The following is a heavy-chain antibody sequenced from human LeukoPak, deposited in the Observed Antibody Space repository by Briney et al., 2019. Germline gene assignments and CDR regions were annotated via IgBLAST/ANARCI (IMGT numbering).Heavy chain of an antibody. CDR1: GFTFNDYA. V-gene: IGHV3-9*01. CDR3: ARASYYYDTTGLGAVDI. D-gene: IGHD3-22*01. J-gene: IGHJ3*02. CDR2: IIWNSDNI. Sequence: GGSLRLPCAAAGFTFNDYAMYWVRQAPGKGLEWVSGIIWNSDNIGYADSVKGRFTISRDDAKNSLFLQMNSLRAEDTALYYCARASYYYDTTGLGAVDIWGQGTMVTVSS.